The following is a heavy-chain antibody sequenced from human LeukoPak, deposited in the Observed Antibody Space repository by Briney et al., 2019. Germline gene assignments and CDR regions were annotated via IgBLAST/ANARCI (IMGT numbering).Heavy chain of an antibody. CDR3: LTIVETDLDAFDI. CDR2: INPDDGST. Sequence: GGSLRLSCAASGFTFRKYWLHWVRQAPGKGLVWVSRINPDDGSTSYADSVKGRFTISRDNAKSTLYLQMNSLRAEDTAVYYCLTIVETDLDAFDIWGQGTKVTVSS. J-gene: IGHJ3*02. CDR1: GFTFRKYW. V-gene: IGHV3-74*01. D-gene: IGHD2-21*01.